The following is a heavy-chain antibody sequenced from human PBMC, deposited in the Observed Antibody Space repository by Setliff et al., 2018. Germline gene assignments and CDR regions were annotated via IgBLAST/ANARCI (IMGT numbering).Heavy chain of an antibody. J-gene: IGHJ4*02. Sequence: SETLSLTCTVSDGSLSTYYWSWIRQPPGKGLEFIGYVYYSGTTNYDPSLKSRVTMSVDTSKNQFSLKLSSVTAADTAVYYCARGGTYRYFDYWGQGTLVTVSS. V-gene: IGHV4-59*01. CDR3: ARGGTYRYFDY. CDR2: VYYSGTT. CDR1: DGSLSTYY.